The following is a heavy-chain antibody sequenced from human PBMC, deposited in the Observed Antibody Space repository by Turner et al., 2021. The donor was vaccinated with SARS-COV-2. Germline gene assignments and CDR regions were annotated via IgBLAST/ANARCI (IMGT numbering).Heavy chain of an antibody. V-gene: IGHV4-39*01. D-gene: IGHD2-15*01. CDR3: ARLVGTLDYYYGMDV. CDR2: IDCGGTT. Sequence: QLQLQASGPGLVKPSETLSLTCTVSGGSISSSIYYWGWHRQPPGKGLEGMGSIDCGGTTYDHPSLKSRVTISVDTTKNQFSLKLSSVTAEDTAVYYCARLVGTLDYYYGMDVWGQGTTVTVSS. CDR1: GGSISSSIYY. J-gene: IGHJ6*02.